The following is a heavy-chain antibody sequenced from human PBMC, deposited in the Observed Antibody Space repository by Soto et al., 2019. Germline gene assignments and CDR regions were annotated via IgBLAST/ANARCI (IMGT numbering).Heavy chain of an antibody. CDR1: GDTFKNCV. CDR3: AAELGFGKLSVV. D-gene: IGHD3-10*01. V-gene: IGHV1-69*01. J-gene: IGHJ6*02. CDR2: IIPLFGTT. Sequence: QVQVVQSGVEVRRPGSSVKVSCKASGDTFKNCVISWVRQAPGQGLEWMGGIIPLFGTTDFAQRFLGRLTITTDEYTTTAYMELSRLRSEDTATYYCAAELGFGKLSVVWGQGTTVIVSS.